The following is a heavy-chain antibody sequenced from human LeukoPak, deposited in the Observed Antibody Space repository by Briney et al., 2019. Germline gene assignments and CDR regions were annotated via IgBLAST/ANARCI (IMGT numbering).Heavy chain of an antibody. CDR3: ARDPGGYSYGLRFDP. CDR1: GGTFISYA. V-gene: IGHV1-69*13. CDR2: IIPIFGTA. D-gene: IGHD5-18*01. J-gene: IGHJ5*02. Sequence: SVKVSCKASGGTFISYAISWVRQAPGQGLEWMEGIIPIFGTANYAQKFQGRVTITADESTSTAYMELSSLRSEDTAVYYCARDPGGYSYGLRFDPWGQGTLVTVSS.